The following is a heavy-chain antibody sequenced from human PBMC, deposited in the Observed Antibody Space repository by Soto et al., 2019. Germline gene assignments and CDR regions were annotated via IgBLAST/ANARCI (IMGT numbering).Heavy chain of an antibody. CDR2: ISYDGSNK. Sequence: QVQLVESGGGVVQPGRSLRLSCAASGFTFSSYGMHWVRQAPGKGLEWVAVISYDGSNKYYADSVKGRFTISRDNSKNTLYLQMNSLRAEDTAVYYCASQGGIAAAGPYGMDVWGRGTTVTVSS. CDR3: ASQGGIAAAGPYGMDV. CDR1: GFTFSSYG. J-gene: IGHJ6*02. V-gene: IGHV3-30*03. D-gene: IGHD6-13*01.